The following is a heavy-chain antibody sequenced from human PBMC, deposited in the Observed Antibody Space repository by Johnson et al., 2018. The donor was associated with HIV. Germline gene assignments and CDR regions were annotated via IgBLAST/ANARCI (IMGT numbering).Heavy chain of an antibody. CDR1: GFTFSSYA. D-gene: IGHD6-13*01. CDR2: ISSNGGST. J-gene: IGHJ3*02. CDR3: ARGRKDIAAVDGLDTDGFDM. V-gene: IGHV3-64*01. Sequence: EVQLVESWGGLVQPGGSLRLSCAASGFTFSSYAMHWVRQAPGKGLEYVSAISSNGGSTYYANSVKGRFTISRDNSKNTLYLQMGSLRAEDMAVYYCARGRKDIAAVDGLDTDGFDMWGQGTMVTVSS.